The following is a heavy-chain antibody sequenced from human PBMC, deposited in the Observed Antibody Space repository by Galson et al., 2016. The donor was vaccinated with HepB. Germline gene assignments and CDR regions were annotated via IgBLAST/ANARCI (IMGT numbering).Heavy chain of an antibody. CDR3: ARGYSVAGAPAVFDY. CDR2: IIPIFGTE. CDR1: GGTFSTYA. Sequence: SVKVSCKATGGTFSTYAVSWVRQAPGQGLEWMGGIIPIFGTENYAQKFQGRVTIIADESTSTAYMELSSLRSEDTAVYYCARGYSVAGAPAVFDYWGQGTLVTVTS. D-gene: IGHD6-19*01. V-gene: IGHV1-69*13. J-gene: IGHJ4*02.